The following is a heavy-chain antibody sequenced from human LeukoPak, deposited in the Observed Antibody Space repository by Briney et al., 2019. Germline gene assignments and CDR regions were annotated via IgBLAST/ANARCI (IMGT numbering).Heavy chain of an antibody. J-gene: IGHJ5*02. V-gene: IGHV3-21*01. CDR3: ARDRSAAVVPMFDP. CDR1: GFTFSTYS. D-gene: IGHD6-13*01. Sequence: GGSLRLSCAASGFTFSTYSMNWVRQAPGKGLEWVSSISSSSSYIYYADSVKGRFTISRDNAKKSVYLQMNSLRAEDTAVYYCARDRSAAVVPMFDPWGQGTLVTVSS. CDR2: ISSSSSYI.